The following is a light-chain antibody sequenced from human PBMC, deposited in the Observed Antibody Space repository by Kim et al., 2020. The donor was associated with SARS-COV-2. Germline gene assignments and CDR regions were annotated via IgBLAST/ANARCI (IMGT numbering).Light chain of an antibody. V-gene: IGLV1-44*01. CDR3: AAWDDSLSGVV. CDR2: DNK. J-gene: IGLJ2*01. Sequence: QGVAMACAGSSSSIGTIAVNWYQQLPGTAPKRLLYDNKQRPSRVPDRFAGSKSGTSAALAISGIQSEDEADYYCAAWDDSLSGVVFGGGTQLTVL. CDR1: SSSIGTIA.